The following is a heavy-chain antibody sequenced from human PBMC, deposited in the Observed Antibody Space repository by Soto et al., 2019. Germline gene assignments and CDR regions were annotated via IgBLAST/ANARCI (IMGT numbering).Heavy chain of an antibody. CDR1: GLSLRSLW. V-gene: IGHV3-74*01. CDR2: INPDGST. CDR3: YMSIVGVVHY. Sequence: PGGSLRLSFAASGLSLRSLWMHWSRQVQGKGLVWVSRINPDGSTIFAGSVKGRFTNSRDNAKNTVYLQMNSLRAEDTAMYYCYMSIVGVVHYWGQGTLVTVSS. J-gene: IGHJ4*02. D-gene: IGHD3-3*01.